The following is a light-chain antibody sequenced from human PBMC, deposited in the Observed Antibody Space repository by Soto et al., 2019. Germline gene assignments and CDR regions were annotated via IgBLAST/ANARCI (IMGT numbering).Light chain of an antibody. V-gene: IGLV1-44*01. Sequence: QSALTRPPSASGTPGQRVTISCSGTTSNIGSNLVSWYQQLPGTAPNLLIHTNNKRPSGVPDRFTGSKSGTSASLAISGLQSEDEGHYYCQSYDKRLTAYVFGTGTKVTVL. CDR1: TSNIGSNL. CDR3: QSYDKRLTAYV. J-gene: IGLJ1*01. CDR2: TNN.